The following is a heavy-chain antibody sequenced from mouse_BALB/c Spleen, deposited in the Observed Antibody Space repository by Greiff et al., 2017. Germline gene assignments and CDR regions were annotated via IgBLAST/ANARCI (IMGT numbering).Heavy chain of an antibody. CDR1: GYSITSDYA. D-gene: IGHD2-10*02. CDR2: ISYSGST. V-gene: IGHV3-2*02. J-gene: IGHJ2*01. Sequence: EVQRVESGPGLVKPSQSLSLTCTVTGYSITSDYAWNWIRQFPGNKLEWMGYISYSGSTSYNPSLKSRISITRDTSKNQFFLQLNSVTTEDTATYYCAREYGNYQYYFDYWGQGTTLTVSS. CDR3: AREYGNYQYYFDY.